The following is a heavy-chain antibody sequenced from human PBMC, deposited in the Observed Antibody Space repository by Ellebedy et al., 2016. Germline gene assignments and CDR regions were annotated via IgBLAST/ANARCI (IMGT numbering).Heavy chain of an antibody. J-gene: IGHJ5*02. Sequence: ASVKVSCXASGYTFASYGISWVRQAPGQGLEWMGWISAYNGNTNYAQKLQGRVTMTTDTSTSTAYMELRSLRSDDTAVYYCARETRLYCSSTSCYQNWFDPWGQGTLVTVSS. CDR3: ARETRLYCSSTSCYQNWFDP. D-gene: IGHD2-2*01. CDR2: ISAYNGNT. CDR1: GYTFASYG. V-gene: IGHV1-18*01.